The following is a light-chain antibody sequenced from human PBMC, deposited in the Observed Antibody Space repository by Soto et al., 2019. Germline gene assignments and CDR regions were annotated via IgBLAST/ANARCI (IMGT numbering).Light chain of an antibody. J-gene: IGLJ2*01. CDR3: CSYAGTTTFVL. CDR2: EDN. CDR1: SSDVGSYNL. V-gene: IGLV2-23*02. Sequence: QSALTQPASVSGSPGQSITISCTGTSSDVGSYNLVSWYQQHPGKAPRLMIYEDNKRPSGVSNRFSGSKSGNTASLTISGLQADDETDYYCCSYAGTTTFVLFGGGTKVTVL.